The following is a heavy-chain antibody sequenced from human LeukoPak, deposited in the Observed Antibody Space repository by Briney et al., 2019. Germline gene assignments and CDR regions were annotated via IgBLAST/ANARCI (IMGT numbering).Heavy chain of an antibody. D-gene: IGHD6-25*01. Sequence: GASVKVSCKASGYTFTSYGISWVRQAPGQGLEWMGWINPNSGGTNYAQKFQGRVTMTRDTSISTAYMELSRLRSDDTAVCYCARSPYSSAFDYWGQGTLVTVSS. CDR1: GYTFTSYG. J-gene: IGHJ4*02. CDR2: INPNSGGT. V-gene: IGHV1-2*02. CDR3: ARSPYSSAFDY.